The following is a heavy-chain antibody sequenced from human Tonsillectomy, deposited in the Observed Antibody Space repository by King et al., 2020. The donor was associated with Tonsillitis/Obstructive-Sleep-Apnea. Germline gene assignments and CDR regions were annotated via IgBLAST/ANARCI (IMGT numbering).Heavy chain of an antibody. D-gene: IGHD6-13*01. CDR1: GFTVSSNY. Sequence: VQLVESGGGLIQPGGSLRLSCAASGFTVSSNYMSWVRQAPGKGLEWVSVIYSGGSTYYADSVKGRFTISRDNSKNKLYLQMNSLRAEDTAVYYCARVSYSSSWYFDYWGQGTLVTVSS. CDR3: ARVSYSSSWYFDY. CDR2: IYSGGST. V-gene: IGHV3-53*01. J-gene: IGHJ4*02.